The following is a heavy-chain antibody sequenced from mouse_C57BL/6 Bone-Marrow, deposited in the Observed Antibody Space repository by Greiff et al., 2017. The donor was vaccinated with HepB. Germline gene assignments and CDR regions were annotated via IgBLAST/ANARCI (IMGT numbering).Heavy chain of an antibody. CDR1: GFTFSDYG. J-gene: IGHJ1*03. CDR2: ISSGSSTI. V-gene: IGHV5-17*01. CDR3: ARRSYYGNYFDV. D-gene: IGHD2-10*01. Sequence: EVQRVESGGGLVKPGGSLKLSCAASGFTFSDYGMHWVRQAPEKWLEWVAYISSGSSTINYADTVKGRSTIARDNAKNTLFLQMTSLRSEDTAMYYCARRSYYGNYFDVWGTGTTVTVS.